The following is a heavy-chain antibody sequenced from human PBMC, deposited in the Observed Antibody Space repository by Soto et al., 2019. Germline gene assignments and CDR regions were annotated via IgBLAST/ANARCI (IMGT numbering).Heavy chain of an antibody. J-gene: IGHJ4*02. D-gene: IGHD1-26*01. Sequence: PSETLSLTCAVYGGSFSGYYWSWIRQPPGKGLEWIGEINHSGSTNYNPSLKSRVTISVDTSKNQFSLKLSSVTAADTAVYYCARDGGATQNFDYWGQGTLVTVSS. V-gene: IGHV4-34*01. CDR2: INHSGST. CDR1: GGSFSGYY. CDR3: ARDGGATQNFDY.